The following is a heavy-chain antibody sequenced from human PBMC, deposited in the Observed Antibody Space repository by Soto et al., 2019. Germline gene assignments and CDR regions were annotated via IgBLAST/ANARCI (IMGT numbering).Heavy chain of an antibody. Sequence: ASVKVSCKASGYTFTSYYMHWVRQAPGQGREWMGIINPSGGSTSYAQKFQGRVTMTRDTSTSKVYMELSSLRSEDTAVYYCAREGRPDIVVVVAARDGFDIWGQGTMVTVSS. J-gene: IGHJ3*02. CDR1: GYTFTSYY. D-gene: IGHD2-15*01. CDR2: INPSGGST. CDR3: AREGRPDIVVVVAARDGFDI. V-gene: IGHV1-46*01.